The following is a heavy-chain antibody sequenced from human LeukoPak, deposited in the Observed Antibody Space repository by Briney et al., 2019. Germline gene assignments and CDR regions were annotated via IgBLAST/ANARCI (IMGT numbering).Heavy chain of an antibody. J-gene: IGHJ4*02. CDR3: AKRADTDSSVYRQYYFEY. V-gene: IGHV3-23*01. CDR2: VSGSGRCT. CDR1: GFAFSSYG. D-gene: IGHD5-18*01. Sequence: GGSLRLSCAASGFAFSSYGMSWVRQAPGKGLEWVSSVSGSGRCTFYGDSVKGRFTLSRDNSKNTLYLQMNSLRAEDTAVYYCAKRADTDSSVYRQYYFEYWGQGTLVTVSS.